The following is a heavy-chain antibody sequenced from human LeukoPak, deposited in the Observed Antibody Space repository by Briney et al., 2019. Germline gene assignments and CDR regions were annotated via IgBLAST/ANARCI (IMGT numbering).Heavy chain of an antibody. J-gene: IGHJ3*02. D-gene: IGHD6-13*01. CDR3: ARDRVYSSSWDMVGSAFDI. CDR2: ISSSSSYI. V-gene: IGHV3-21*01. CDR1: GFTFSSYA. Sequence: GGSLRLSCAASGFTFSSYAMNWVRQAPGKGLEWVSSISSSSSYIYYADSVKGRFTISRDNAKNSLYLQMNSLRDEDTAVYYCARDRVYSSSWDMVGSAFDIWGQGTMVTVSS.